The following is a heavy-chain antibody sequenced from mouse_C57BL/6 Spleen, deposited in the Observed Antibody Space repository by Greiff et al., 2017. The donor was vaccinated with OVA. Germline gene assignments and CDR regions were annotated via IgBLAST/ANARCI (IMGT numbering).Heavy chain of an antibody. CDR1: GYAFSSSW. CDR2: IYPGDGDT. Sequence: QVQLQQSGPELVKPGASVKISCKASGYAFSSSWMNWVKQRPGKGLEWIGRIYPGDGDTNYNGKFKGKATLTADKSSSTAYMQLSSLTSEDSAVYFCAREDDYVWFAYWGQGTLVTVSA. CDR3: AREDDYVWFAY. J-gene: IGHJ3*01. D-gene: IGHD2-4*01. V-gene: IGHV1-82*01.